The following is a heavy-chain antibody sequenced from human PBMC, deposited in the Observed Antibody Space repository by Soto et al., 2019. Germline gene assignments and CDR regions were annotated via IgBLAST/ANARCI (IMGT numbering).Heavy chain of an antibody. J-gene: IGHJ5*02. Sequence: QVQLQESGPGLMKPSQTLSLTCTVSGGSISSGGYYWNWIRQHPGKGLEWIGYIYYIGSTYYNPSLESXXTISLDTSKNQFSLKLSSVTAADTAVYYCARSVFPWGQGTLVTVSS. CDR3: ARSVFP. CDR2: IYYIGST. V-gene: IGHV4-31*03. CDR1: GGSISSGGYY.